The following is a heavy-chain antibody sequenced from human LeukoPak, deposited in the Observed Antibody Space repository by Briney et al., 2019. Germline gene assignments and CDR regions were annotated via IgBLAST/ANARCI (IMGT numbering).Heavy chain of an antibody. Sequence: GSSVEVSCKASGGTFSSYAISWVRQAPGQGLEWMGGIIPIFGTANYAQKFQGRVTITADKSTSTAYMELSSLRSEDTAVYYCASSPMVESSGWYAGYYYYGMDVWGKGTTVTVSS. J-gene: IGHJ6*04. CDR3: ASSPMVESSGWYAGYYYYGMDV. V-gene: IGHV1-69*06. CDR1: GGTFSSYA. CDR2: IIPIFGTA. D-gene: IGHD6-19*01.